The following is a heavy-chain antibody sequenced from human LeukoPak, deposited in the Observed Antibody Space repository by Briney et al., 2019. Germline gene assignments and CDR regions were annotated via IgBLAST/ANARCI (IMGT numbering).Heavy chain of an antibody. CDR2: IYYSGST. D-gene: IGHD3-10*01. Sequence: SETLSLTCTVYGGSISSHYWSWIRQPPGKGLEWIGYIYYSGSTNYNPSLKSRVTISVDTSKNQFSLKLSSVTAADTAVYYCARTWFGELLTFDYWGQGTLVTVSS. CDR3: ARTWFGELLTFDY. CDR1: GGSISSHY. V-gene: IGHV4-59*11. J-gene: IGHJ4*02.